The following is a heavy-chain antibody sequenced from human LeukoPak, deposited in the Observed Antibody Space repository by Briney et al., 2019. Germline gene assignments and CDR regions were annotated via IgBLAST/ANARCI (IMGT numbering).Heavy chain of an antibody. CDR1: GFTFSSYA. J-gene: IGHJ4*02. CDR2: ISGSGGST. CDR3: ASSYYYDSSGY. Sequence: GGSLRLSCAASGFTFSSYAMGWVRQAPGKGLEWVSAISGSGGSTYYADSVKGRFTISRDNSKNTLYLQMNSLRAEDTAVYYCASSYYYDSSGYWGQGTLVTVSS. V-gene: IGHV3-23*01. D-gene: IGHD3-22*01.